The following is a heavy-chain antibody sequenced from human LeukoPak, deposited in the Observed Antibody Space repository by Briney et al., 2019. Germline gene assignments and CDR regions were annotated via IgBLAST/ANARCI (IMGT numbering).Heavy chain of an antibody. D-gene: IGHD2-15*01. CDR2: IYYSGNT. J-gene: IGHJ6*03. Sequence: GSLRLSCAASGFSFSSYEINWVRQPPGKGLEWIGSIYYSGNTYYNPPLKSRVTISVDTSKNQFSLKLSSVTAADTAVYYCARENCSGGSCYSIYYYYYMDVWGKGTTVTVSS. CDR1: GFSFSSYE. V-gene: IGHV4-39*07. CDR3: ARENCSGGSCYSIYYYYYMDV.